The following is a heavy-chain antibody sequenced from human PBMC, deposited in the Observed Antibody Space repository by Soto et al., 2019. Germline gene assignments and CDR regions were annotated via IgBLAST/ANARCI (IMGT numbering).Heavy chain of an antibody. J-gene: IGHJ4*02. Sequence: EVQLLESGGGLVQPGGSLRLSCAASGFTFVNYAMNWVRQAPGKGLEWVATLSGSGTSTYYADSVKGRFTISRDNSRNTLYLQMNSLSAEDTAVYYCAKGTSNGGWFNPFDSWGQGTLVTVSS. CDR3: AKGTSNGGWFNPFDS. D-gene: IGHD6-19*01. CDR2: LSGSGTST. V-gene: IGHV3-23*01. CDR1: GFTFVNYA.